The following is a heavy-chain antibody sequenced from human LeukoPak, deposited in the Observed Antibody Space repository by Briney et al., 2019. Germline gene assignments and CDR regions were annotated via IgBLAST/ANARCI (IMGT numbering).Heavy chain of an antibody. D-gene: IGHD2-2*01. CDR3: AKTSSTSCYSCVFDY. V-gene: IGHV3-23*01. Sequence: GGSLRLSCAASGLTFSSYAMSWVRQAPGKGLEWVSVISGSGDSAYYADSVKGRFTISRDNSKNTLYLQMNSLRAEDMAIYYCAKTSSTSCYSCVFDYWGQGTLVTVSS. CDR1: GLTFSSYA. CDR2: ISGSGDSA. J-gene: IGHJ4*02.